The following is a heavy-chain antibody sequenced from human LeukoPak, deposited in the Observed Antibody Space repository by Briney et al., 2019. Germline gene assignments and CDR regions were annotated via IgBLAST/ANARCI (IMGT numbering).Heavy chain of an antibody. CDR1: GFIFSSYG. D-gene: IGHD2-2*01. V-gene: IGHV3-33*01. J-gene: IGHJ6*02. CDR2: IWYDGSNK. Sequence: GRSLRLSCAAPGFIFSSYGMHWVRQAPGKGLKWVAVIWYDGSNKYYADSVKGRFTISRDNSKNTLYLQMNSLRAEDTAVYYCARSVYQLPQNYYYYGMDVWGQGTTVTVSS. CDR3: ARSVYQLPQNYYYYGMDV.